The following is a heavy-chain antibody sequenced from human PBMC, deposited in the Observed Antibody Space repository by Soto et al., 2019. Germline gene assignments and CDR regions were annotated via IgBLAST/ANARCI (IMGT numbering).Heavy chain of an antibody. CDR2: ISSSSTI. CDR1: GFTFSSYS. J-gene: IGHJ6*02. V-gene: IGHV3-48*02. Sequence: GGSLRLSCAASGFTFSSYSMNWVRQAPGKGLEWVSYISSSSTIYYADSVKGRFTISRDNAKNSLYLQMNSLRDEDTAVYYCARDAGYYYGSGMGHYYYGMDVWGQGTTVTVSS. CDR3: ARDAGYYYGSGMGHYYYGMDV. D-gene: IGHD3-10*01.